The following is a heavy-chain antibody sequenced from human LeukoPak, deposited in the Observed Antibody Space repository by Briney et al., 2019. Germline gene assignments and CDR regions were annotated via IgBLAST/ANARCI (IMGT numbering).Heavy chain of an antibody. Sequence: GESLKISCKASGYDFTNYWIGWVRQMPGKGLEWMGIIYPGDSHTKYSPSFQGQVTISADKSISTAFLQWSSLKASDTATYYCGRHALPATLTDYWGQGTMVTVSS. CDR1: GYDFTNYW. CDR3: GRHALPATLTDY. D-gene: IGHD2-2*01. J-gene: IGHJ4*02. CDR2: IYPGDSHT. V-gene: IGHV5-51*01.